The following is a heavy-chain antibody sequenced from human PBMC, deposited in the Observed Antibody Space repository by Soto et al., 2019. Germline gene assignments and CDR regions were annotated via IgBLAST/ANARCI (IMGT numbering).Heavy chain of an antibody. Sequence: QVQLVQSGAEVKKPGSSVKVSCKASGGTFSTYAITWVRQAPGQGLEWMGGIIPMFGTANYAQKFRGRVTVPADESTSTAHMELSSLRSEDTAVYYCARGWETVGTTTPFAYWGQGTLVTVSS. CDR3: ARGWETVGTTTPFAY. V-gene: IGHV1-69*01. CDR2: IIPMFGTA. D-gene: IGHD1-26*01. J-gene: IGHJ4*02. CDR1: GGTFSTYA.